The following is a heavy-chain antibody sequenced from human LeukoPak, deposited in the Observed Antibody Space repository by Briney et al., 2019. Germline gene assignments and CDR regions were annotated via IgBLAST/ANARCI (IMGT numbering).Heavy chain of an antibody. CDR1: GFTFSSYW. V-gene: IGHV3-74*01. CDR3: ARFPVAYSYGSGSPYDAFDI. Sequence: GGSLRLSCAASGFTFSSYWMHWVRHGPGKGLVWVSRINSDGSGTSYADSVKGRFTISRDNAKNTLYLQMNSLRAEDTAVYYCARFPVAYSYGSGSPYDAFDIWGQGTMVTVSS. D-gene: IGHD3-10*01. J-gene: IGHJ3*02. CDR2: INSDGSGT.